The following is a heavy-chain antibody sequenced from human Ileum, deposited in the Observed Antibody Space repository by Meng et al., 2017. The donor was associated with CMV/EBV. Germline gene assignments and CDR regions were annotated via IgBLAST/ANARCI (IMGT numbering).Heavy chain of an antibody. CDR1: A. CDR3: ARNPTTQHDSWSGHSDWYFDL. CDR2: TGAGGGSR. D-gene: IGHD3-3*01. J-gene: IGHJ2*01. Sequence: ARGWGRQAPGSGLEWVSGTGAGGGSRCYADSVRGRFTISIDSSKNTLYLQMNSLRGDDTAIYYCARNPTTQHDSWSGHSDWYFDLWGRGTLVTVSS. V-gene: IGHV3-23*01.